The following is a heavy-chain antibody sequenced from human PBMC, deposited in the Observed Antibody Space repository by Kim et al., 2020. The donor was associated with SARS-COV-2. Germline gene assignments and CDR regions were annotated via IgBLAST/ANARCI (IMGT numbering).Heavy chain of an antibody. V-gene: IGHV4-4*02. CDR1: GGSISSSNW. J-gene: IGHJ4*02. CDR2: IYHSGST. CDR3: ARDEGRYGSGSYYYGY. Sequence: SETLSLTCAVSGGSISSSNWWSWVRQPPGKGLEWIGEIYHSGSTNYNPSLKSRVTISVDKSKNQFSLKLSSVTAADTAVYYCARDEGRYGSGSYYYGYWGQGTLVTVSS. D-gene: IGHD3-10*01.